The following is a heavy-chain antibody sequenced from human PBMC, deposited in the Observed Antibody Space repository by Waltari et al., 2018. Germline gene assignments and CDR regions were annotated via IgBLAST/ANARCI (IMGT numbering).Heavy chain of an antibody. CDR2: ISGSGGST. CDR1: GFTFSSYA. V-gene: IGHV3-23*01. Sequence: LLESGGGLVQPGGSLRLSCAASGFTFSSYAMSWVRQAPWKGLEWVSAISGSGGSTYYADSVKGRFTISRDNSKNTLYLQMNSLRAEDTAVYYCAKEGRAVTPRTLYNWFDPWGQGTLVTVSS. D-gene: IGHD4-17*01. J-gene: IGHJ5*02. CDR3: AKEGRAVTPRTLYNWFDP.